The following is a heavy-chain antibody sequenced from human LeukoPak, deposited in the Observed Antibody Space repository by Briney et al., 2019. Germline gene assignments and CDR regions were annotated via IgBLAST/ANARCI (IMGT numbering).Heavy chain of an antibody. D-gene: IGHD5-18*01. CDR2: IYYSGST. V-gene: IGHV4-59*01. J-gene: IGHJ3*02. CDR3: ASGGYSYGKRAFDI. Sequence: SETLSLTCTVSGGSISSYYWSWIRQPPGKGLEWIGYIYYSGSTNYNPSLKSRVTISVDTSENQFSLKLSSVTAADTAVYYCASGGYSYGKRAFDIWGQGTMVTVSS. CDR1: GGSISSYY.